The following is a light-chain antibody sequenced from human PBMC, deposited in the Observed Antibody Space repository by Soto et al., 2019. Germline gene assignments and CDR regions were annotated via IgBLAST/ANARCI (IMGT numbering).Light chain of an antibody. CDR3: FSHRGGDSPV. J-gene: IGLJ1*01. V-gene: IGLV2-14*01. CDR1: SSDVGAYNY. CDR2: GVT. Sequence: QSVLTQPASVSGSPGQSITISCTGTSSDVGAYNYVSWYQQYPGKAPKLMIYGVTNRPSGVSNRSSGSKTGNTASLTISGLQAEGEADYYCFSHRGGDSPVFGTGTRSPS.